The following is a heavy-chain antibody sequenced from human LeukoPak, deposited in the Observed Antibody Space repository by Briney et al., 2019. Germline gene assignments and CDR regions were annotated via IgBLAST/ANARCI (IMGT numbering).Heavy chain of an antibody. V-gene: IGHV4-39*07. Sequence: SETLSLTCTVSGGSISSSSYYWGWIRQPPGKGLEWIGSIYYSGSTNYNPSLKSRVAISLDTSKNQFSLKLTSVTAADTAVYYCARDRGYVSSWRGVDIWGQGTMVTVSS. J-gene: IGHJ3*02. CDR2: IYYSGST. CDR3: ARDRGYVSSWRGVDI. CDR1: GGSISSSSYY. D-gene: IGHD6-13*01.